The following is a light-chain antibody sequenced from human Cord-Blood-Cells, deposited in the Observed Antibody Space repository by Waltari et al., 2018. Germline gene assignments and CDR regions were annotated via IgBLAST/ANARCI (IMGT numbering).Light chain of an antibody. Sequence: IVMPQTPLSLSVTPGQPASISCKSSQSLLHSDGKTYFYWYLQKPGQSPQLLIYEVSSRCSGVPDRFSGIGSGTDFTLKISRVEAEDVGVYYCMQGIHLPYTFGQGTKLEIK. CDR2: EVS. CDR1: QSLLHSDGKTY. J-gene: IGKJ2*01. CDR3: MQGIHLPYT. V-gene: IGKV2-29*02.